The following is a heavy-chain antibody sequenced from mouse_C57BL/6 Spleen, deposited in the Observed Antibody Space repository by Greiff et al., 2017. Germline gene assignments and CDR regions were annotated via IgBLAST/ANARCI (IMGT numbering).Heavy chain of an antibody. Sequence: VQLQQSGAELVRPGTSVKVSCKASGYAFTNYLIEWVKQRPGQGLEWIGVINPGSGGTNYNEKFKGKATLTADKSSSTAYMQLSSLTAEDSAVYCGARSGTLGAFDYWGQGTTLTVSS. J-gene: IGHJ2*01. CDR1: GYAFTNYL. CDR3: ARSGTLGAFDY. V-gene: IGHV1-54*01. D-gene: IGHD3-1*01. CDR2: INPGSGGT.